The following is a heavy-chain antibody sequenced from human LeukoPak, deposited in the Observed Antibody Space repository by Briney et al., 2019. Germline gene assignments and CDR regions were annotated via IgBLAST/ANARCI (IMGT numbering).Heavy chain of an antibody. Sequence: GGSLRLSCAASGFTFSKYAMHWVRQAPGKGLEWVALISFNGSNKYYADSVKGRFTISKDTSKNTLFLQMNSLRVEDTAVYYCARDRAVDGWGQGTLVTVSS. CDR2: ISFNGSNK. CDR1: GFTFSKYA. J-gene: IGHJ4*02. V-gene: IGHV3-30-3*01. D-gene: IGHD6-19*01. CDR3: ARDRAVDG.